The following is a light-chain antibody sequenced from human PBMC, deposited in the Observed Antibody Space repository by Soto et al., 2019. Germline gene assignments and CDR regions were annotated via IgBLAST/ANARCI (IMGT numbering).Light chain of an antibody. CDR2: LGS. CDR1: QSLLYSNGYNY. J-gene: IGKJ4*01. V-gene: IGKV2-28*01. Sequence: DIVMTQSPLSLPVTPGEPASISCRSSQSLLYSNGYNYLDWYLQKPGQSPQLLIYLGSNRASGVPDRFSGSGSGTAFTLNISRVEAEDVGIYYCMQTLQSPLTFGGGTKVEIK. CDR3: MQTLQSPLT.